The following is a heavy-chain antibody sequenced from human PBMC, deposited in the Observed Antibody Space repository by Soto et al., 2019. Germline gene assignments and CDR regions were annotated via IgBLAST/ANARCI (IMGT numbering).Heavy chain of an antibody. D-gene: IGHD6-19*01. CDR2: ISAYNGNT. CDR3: ARDFSGAVAGTLIRFDP. V-gene: IGHV1-18*01. Sequence: ASVKVSCKASGYTLTSYGISWVRQAPGQGLEWMGWISAYNGNTNYAQKLQGRVTMTTDTSTSTAYMELRSLRSDDTAVYYCARDFSGAVAGTLIRFDPWGQGTLVTVSS. J-gene: IGHJ5*02. CDR1: GYTLTSYG.